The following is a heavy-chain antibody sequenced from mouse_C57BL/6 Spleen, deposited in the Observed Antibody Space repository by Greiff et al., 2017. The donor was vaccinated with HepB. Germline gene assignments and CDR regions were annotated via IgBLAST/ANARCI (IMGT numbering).Heavy chain of an antibody. Sequence: VQLQQSGPELVKPGASVKISCKASGYTFTDYYMNWVKQSHGKSLEWIGDINPNNGGTSYNQKFKGKATLTVDKSSSTAYMELRSLTSEDSAVYYCASPHYDGSSDDAMDYWGQGTSVTVSS. CDR1: GYTFTDYY. CDR2: INPNNGGT. V-gene: IGHV1-26*01. J-gene: IGHJ4*01. CDR3: ASPHYDGSSDDAMDY. D-gene: IGHD1-1*01.